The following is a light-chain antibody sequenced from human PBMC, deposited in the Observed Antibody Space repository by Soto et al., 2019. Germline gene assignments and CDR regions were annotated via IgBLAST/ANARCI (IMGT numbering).Light chain of an antibody. CDR3: QQYTTWPPST. CDR2: GAS. Sequence: EIVVTQSPATLSLSPGERATLSCRASQSVSSNLAWYQQKPRQAPRLLIYGASSTATGIAARFSVSGTGTEFNLTISSLQCEDFAVYYCQQYTTWPPSTFGQGTKVEIK. V-gene: IGKV3-15*01. J-gene: IGKJ1*01. CDR1: QSVSSN.